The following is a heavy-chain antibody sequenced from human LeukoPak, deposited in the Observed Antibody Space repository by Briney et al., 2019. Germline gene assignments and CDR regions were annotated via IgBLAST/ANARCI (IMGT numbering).Heavy chain of an antibody. Sequence: SETLSLTCTVSGGSISSSSYYWGWIRQPPEKGLEWCGSIYYSGSTYYNPSLKSPLTISVDTSKNQFSLRLSAVTAADTDVYYCARGGSGSRTRLDYWGQGTLVTVSS. CDR2: IYYSGST. J-gene: IGHJ4*02. CDR1: GGSISSSSYY. D-gene: IGHD3-10*01. CDR3: ARGGSGSRTRLDY. V-gene: IGHV4-39*07.